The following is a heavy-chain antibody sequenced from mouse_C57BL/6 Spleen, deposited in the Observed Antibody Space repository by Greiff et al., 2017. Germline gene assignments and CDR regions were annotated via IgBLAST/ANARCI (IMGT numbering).Heavy chain of an antibody. CDR1: GFNIKDDY. D-gene: IGHD2-1*01. Sequence: EVQLQQSGAELVRPGASVKLSCTASGFNIKDDYMHWVKQRPEQGLEWIGWIDPENGDTEYASKFQGKATITADTSSNTAYLQLSSLTSEDTDVYYCTTGVTGRYWYFDVWGTGTTVTVSS. CDR3: TTGVTGRYWYFDV. CDR2: IDPENGDT. J-gene: IGHJ1*03. V-gene: IGHV14-4*01.